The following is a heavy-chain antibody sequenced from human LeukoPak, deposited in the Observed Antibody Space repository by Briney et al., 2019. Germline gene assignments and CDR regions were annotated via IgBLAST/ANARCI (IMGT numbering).Heavy chain of an antibody. V-gene: IGHV1-2*02. D-gene: IGHD2-15*01. CDR3: VTSTGYFDTWGAFDI. CDR1: GFIFTAFY. J-gene: IGHJ3*02. CDR2: INLNSGYT. Sequence: GSVKVSCKTSGFIFTAFYLHWVRQAPGRGLEWMAWINLNSGYTNYAQNFQGRVTMTGDTSISTAYMDLSSLRSDDTAVYYCVTSTGYFDTWGAFDIWGQGTMVTVSS.